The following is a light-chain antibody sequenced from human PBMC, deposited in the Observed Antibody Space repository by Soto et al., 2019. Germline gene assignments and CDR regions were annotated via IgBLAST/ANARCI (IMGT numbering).Light chain of an antibody. V-gene: IGKV1-5*01. Sequence: DIQMTQSPSTLSASVGDRVTITCRASQSINSWLAWYQQRPGKAPNLLIYAASTLERGVPSRFSGSGSGTEFTLTISSLQPDDFATYYCQQYSGYSTFGQGTRVEIK. J-gene: IGKJ1*01. CDR3: QQYSGYST. CDR2: AAS. CDR1: QSINSW.